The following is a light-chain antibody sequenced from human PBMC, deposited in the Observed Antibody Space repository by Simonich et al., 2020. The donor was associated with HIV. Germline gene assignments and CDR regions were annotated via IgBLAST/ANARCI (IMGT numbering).Light chain of an antibody. J-gene: IGKJ1*01. CDR1: QSVSSN. V-gene: IGKV3-15*01. CDR3: QQYNNWPPWT. Sequence: IVMTQSPATLSVSPGERATLSCRASQSVSSNLAWYQQKPGPAPRLLIYGASTRATDIPARFSGSGSGTEFTLTISSLQSEDFAVYYCQQYNNWPPWTFGQGTKVEIK. CDR2: GAS.